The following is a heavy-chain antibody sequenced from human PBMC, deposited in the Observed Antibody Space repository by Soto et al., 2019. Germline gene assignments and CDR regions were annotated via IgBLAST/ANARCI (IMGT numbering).Heavy chain of an antibody. J-gene: IGHJ6*02. CDR2: IYYSGST. V-gene: IGHV4-30-4*01. CDR3: ARDYYGSGSYDYYYYYGMDV. CDR1: GGSSSSGDYY. D-gene: IGHD3-10*01. Sequence: SETLSLTCTVSGGSSSSGDYYWSGVRQPPGKGLEWIGYIYYSGSTYYNPSLKSRVTISVDTSKNQFSLKLSSVTAADTAVYYCARDYYGSGSYDYYYYYGMDVWGQGTTVTVSS.